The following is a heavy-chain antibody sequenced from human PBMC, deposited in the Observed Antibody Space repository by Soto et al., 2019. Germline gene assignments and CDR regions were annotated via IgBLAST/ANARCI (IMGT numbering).Heavy chain of an antibody. CDR2: INHSGST. D-gene: IGHD2-15*01. J-gene: IGHJ5*02. CDR1: GGSFSGYY. Sequence: KPSETLSLTCAVYGGSFSGYYWSWIRQPPGKGLEWVGEINHSGSTNYNPSLKSRVTISVDTSKNQFSLKLSSVTAADTAVYYCARGIVVVVAANPGGWFDPWGQGTLVTVSS. V-gene: IGHV4-34*01. CDR3: ARGIVVVVAANPGGWFDP.